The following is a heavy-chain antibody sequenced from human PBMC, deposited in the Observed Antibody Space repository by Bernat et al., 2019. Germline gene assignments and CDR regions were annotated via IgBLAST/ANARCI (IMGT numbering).Heavy chain of an antibody. CDR3: AKGVIAAAGSLNNY. CDR2: IKQDGSEK. Sequence: EVQLVESGGGLVQPGGSLRLSCAPSGFTSSRYWMSWVRQAPGKGLEWVANIKQDGSEKYYVDAVKGRFTISRDNAKKSLYLQMNSLRAEDTAVYYCAKGVIAAAGSLNNYWGQGTLVTVSS. D-gene: IGHD6-13*01. V-gene: IGHV3-7*03. CDR1: GFTSSRYW. J-gene: IGHJ4*02.